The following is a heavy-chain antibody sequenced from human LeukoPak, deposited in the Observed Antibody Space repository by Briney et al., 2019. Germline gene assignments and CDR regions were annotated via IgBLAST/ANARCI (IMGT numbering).Heavy chain of an antibody. CDR1: GGSFSGYY. D-gene: IGHD3-10*01. Sequence: SETLSLTCAVYGGSFSGYYWSWIRQPPGKGLEWIGEINHSGSTNYNPSPKSRVTISVDTSKNQFSLKLSSVTAADTAVYYCARGPRVAITMVRGVTRATNWFDPWGQGTLVTVSS. J-gene: IGHJ5*02. CDR3: ARGPRVAITMVRGVTRATNWFDP. V-gene: IGHV4-34*01. CDR2: INHSGST.